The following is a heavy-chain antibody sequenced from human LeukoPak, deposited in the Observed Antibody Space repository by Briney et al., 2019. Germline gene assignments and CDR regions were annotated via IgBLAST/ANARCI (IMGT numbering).Heavy chain of an antibody. CDR2: ISSESSNI. D-gene: IGHD3-22*01. V-gene: IGHV3-48*04. Sequence: GESLRLSCAASGFTFSLYSMNWVRQAPGKGLEWVSYISSESSNIYYADSVKGRFTISRDNAKNSLYLQLNSLRAEDTAVYYCARDPYSVVTFRFPLWGQGTLVTVSS. CDR3: ARDPYSVVTFRFPL. CDR1: GFTFSLYS. J-gene: IGHJ1*01.